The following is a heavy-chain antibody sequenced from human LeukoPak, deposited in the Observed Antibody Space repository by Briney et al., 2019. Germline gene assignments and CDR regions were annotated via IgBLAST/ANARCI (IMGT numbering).Heavy chain of an antibody. Sequence: GRSLRLSCAASGFTFSSYGMHWVRQAPGKGLEWVAVISYDGSNKYYADSVKGRFTISRDNSKNTLYLQMNSLRAEDTAVYYCAKQGPMDAFDIWGQGTMVTVSS. V-gene: IGHV3-30*18. CDR3: AKQGPMDAFDI. CDR2: ISYDGSNK. J-gene: IGHJ3*02. CDR1: GFTFSSYG.